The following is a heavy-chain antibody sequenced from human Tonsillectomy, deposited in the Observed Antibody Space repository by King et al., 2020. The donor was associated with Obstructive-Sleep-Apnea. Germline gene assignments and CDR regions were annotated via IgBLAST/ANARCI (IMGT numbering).Heavy chain of an antibody. V-gene: IGHV2-26*01. CDR3: ARTNIAAASDFDY. CDR1: GFSLSNARMC. CDR2: IFSIDEK. Sequence: VTLKESGPVLWKPTKTLTLTCTLSGFSLSNARMCVSWSRQPPVKALEWLAHIFSIDEKTYSTPLKSRLTISKDTSKSQVVLTMTNMDPVDTATYYCARTNIAAASDFDYWGQGTLVTVSS. D-gene: IGHD6-13*01. J-gene: IGHJ4*02.